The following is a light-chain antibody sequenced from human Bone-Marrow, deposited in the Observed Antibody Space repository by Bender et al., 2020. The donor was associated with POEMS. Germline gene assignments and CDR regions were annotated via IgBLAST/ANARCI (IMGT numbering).Light chain of an antibody. CDR1: SSKFGSYP. V-gene: IGLV1-44*01. J-gene: IGLJ3*02. CDR2: NNS. Sequence: QSVLTQPLSASGTPGQRVTISCSGSSSKFGSYPVNWYQQLPGAAPKLVIFNNSQRPSGVPDRFSGYNSGTSASLAISELLSDDEADFYCATWDDSLNGWVFGGGTKLTVL. CDR3: ATWDDSLNGWV.